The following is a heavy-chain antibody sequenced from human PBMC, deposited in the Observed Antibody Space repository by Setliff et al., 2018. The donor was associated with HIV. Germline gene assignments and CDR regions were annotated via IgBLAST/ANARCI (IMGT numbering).Heavy chain of an antibody. J-gene: IGHJ3*02. D-gene: IGHD4-17*01. CDR3: ARHPLSRRRRTTVTTVGAFDI. CDR1: GDSITSSSYY. Sequence: SENLSLTCTVSGDSITSSSYYWGWIRQPPGKGLEWIGSIYYTGSTSYNPSLTSRVSISVDTSTSQFSLKLISVTAADTAVYYCARHPLSRRRRTTVTTVGAFDIWGQGTKVTVSS. V-gene: IGHV4-39*01. CDR2: IYYTGST.